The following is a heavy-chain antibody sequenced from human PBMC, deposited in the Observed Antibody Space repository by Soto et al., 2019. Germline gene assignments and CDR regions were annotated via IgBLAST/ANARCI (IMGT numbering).Heavy chain of an antibody. D-gene: IGHD6-25*01. V-gene: IGHV4-59*01. Sequence: SDTLSLTCTVSGGSISSYYWSWIRQPPGKGLEWIGYIYYSGSTNYNPSHKSRVTISVDTSKNQFSLKLSSVTAADTAVYYCARGAHLYSSAGISNTFDYWGQGTLVTVSS. J-gene: IGHJ4*02. CDR2: IYYSGST. CDR1: GGSISSYY. CDR3: ARGAHLYSSAGISNTFDY.